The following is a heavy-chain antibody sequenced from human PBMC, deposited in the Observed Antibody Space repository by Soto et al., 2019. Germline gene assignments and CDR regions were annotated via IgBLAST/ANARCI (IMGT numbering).Heavy chain of an antibody. CDR1: GYTFTSNW. V-gene: IGHV1-46*01. CDR2: INPSGDIT. Sequence: QVQLVQSGPEVKKPGASVKISCKSSGYTFTSNWIHWARRAPGQGLEWMGVINPSGDITKYAPKLQGRVTMTTDTSTSKIYMDLSSLTSEDTAVYYCARDHSIASSGAWWLDPWGQGTLVTVSS. J-gene: IGHJ5*02. D-gene: IGHD6-13*01. CDR3: ARDHSIASSGAWWLDP.